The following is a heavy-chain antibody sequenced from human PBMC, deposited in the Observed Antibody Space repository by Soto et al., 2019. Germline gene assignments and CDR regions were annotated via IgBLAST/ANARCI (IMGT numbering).Heavy chain of an antibody. D-gene: IGHD3-10*01. CDR1: GFTFTTYA. CDR3: AKGAVVRGVAPYGLDV. V-gene: IGHV3-23*01. Sequence: EVQLLESGGGLVQPAGSLRLSCTASGFTFTTYAMSWVRQAPGKGLEWVSAISGSGGNTYYADSVKGRFTISRDNSRNTLYVHMNSLRVEDTAVYYCAKGAVVRGVAPYGLDVWGQGTTVTFSS. J-gene: IGHJ6*02. CDR2: ISGSGGNT.